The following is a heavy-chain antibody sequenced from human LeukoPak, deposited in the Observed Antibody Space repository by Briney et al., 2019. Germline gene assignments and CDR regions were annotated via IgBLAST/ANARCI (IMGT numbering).Heavy chain of an antibody. J-gene: IGHJ6*04. Sequence: GGSLRLSCAASGFTFSSYSMNWVRQAPGKGLEWVSSISSSSSYIYYADSVRGRFTISRDNAKNSLYLQMNSLRAEDTAVYYCARDIRMLLYSSGWYAPLDVWGKGTTVTVSS. D-gene: IGHD6-19*01. CDR3: ARDIRMLLYSSGWYAPLDV. CDR2: ISSSSSYI. CDR1: GFTFSSYS. V-gene: IGHV3-21*01.